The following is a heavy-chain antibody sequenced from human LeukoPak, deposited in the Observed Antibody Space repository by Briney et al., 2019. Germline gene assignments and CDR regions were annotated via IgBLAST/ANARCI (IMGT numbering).Heavy chain of an antibody. CDR1: GFSFSSFA. CDR3: ARGPALYGTTSFFDY. V-gene: IGHV3-23*01. Sequence: HPGGSLRLSCAASGFSFSSFAMTWVRQAPGKGLEWVSSITAGHYPTYNTDSVRGRFTISRDNSKNTLYLQMNSLRAEDTAVYYCARGPALYGTTSFFDYWGQGTLVTVSS. J-gene: IGHJ4*02. D-gene: IGHD1-1*01. CDR2: ITAGHYPT.